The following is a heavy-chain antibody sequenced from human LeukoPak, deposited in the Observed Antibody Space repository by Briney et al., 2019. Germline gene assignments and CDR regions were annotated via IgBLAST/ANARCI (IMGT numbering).Heavy chain of an antibody. CDR1: GYTFTSYA. CDR2: INAGNGNT. V-gene: IGHV1-3*01. J-gene: IGHJ4*02. CDR3: ARVGAMVRGVIIPLWD. Sequence: GASVKVSCKASGYTFTSYAMHWVRQAPGQRLEWMGWINAGNGNTKYSQKFQGRVTITRDTSASTAYMELSSLRSEDTAVYYCARVGAMVRGVIIPLWDWGQGTLVTVSS. D-gene: IGHD3-10*01.